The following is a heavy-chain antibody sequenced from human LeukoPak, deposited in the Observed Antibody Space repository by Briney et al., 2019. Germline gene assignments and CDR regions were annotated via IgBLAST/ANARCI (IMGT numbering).Heavy chain of an antibody. V-gene: IGHV3-23*01. CDR3: AKVPYSDYGSGRPPFMDV. CDR2: IDYSGGST. D-gene: IGHD3-10*01. CDR1: GFTFSSYA. J-gene: IGHJ6*02. Sequence: GGSLRLSCAASGFTFSSYAMSWVRQAPGKGLDWVSTIDYSGGSTYYADSVKGRFTISRDNSKNTLYMQMNSLRAEDTAIYYFAKVPYSDYGSGRPPFMDVWGQGTTVAVS.